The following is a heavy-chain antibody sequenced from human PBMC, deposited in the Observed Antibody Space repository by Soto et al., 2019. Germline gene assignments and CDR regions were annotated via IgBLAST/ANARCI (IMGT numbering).Heavy chain of an antibody. D-gene: IGHD2-15*01. J-gene: IGHJ6*02. Sequence: GESLKISCKGSGYSFTSYWIGWVRQMPGKGLEWMGIIYPGDSDTRYSPSFQGQVTISADKSVSTAYLQWSSLKASDTALYYCARYRSGIDRHVYYGMDVWGQGTTVTVSS. CDR3: ARYRSGIDRHVYYGMDV. V-gene: IGHV5-51*01. CDR2: IYPGDSDT. CDR1: GYSFTSYW.